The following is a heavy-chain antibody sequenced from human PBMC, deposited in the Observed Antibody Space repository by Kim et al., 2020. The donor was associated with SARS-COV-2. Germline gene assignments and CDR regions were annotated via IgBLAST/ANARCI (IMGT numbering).Heavy chain of an antibody. J-gene: IGHJ6*02. CDR1: GFTFSSYA. CDR2: IWYDGSNK. Sequence: GGSLRLSCAASGFTFSSYAMHWVRQAPGKGLEWVAVIWYDGSNKYYADSVKGRFTISRDNSKNTLYLQMNSLRAEDTAVYYCAKDLGSSHYYGMDVWGQGTTVTVSS. D-gene: IGHD6-6*01. CDR3: AKDLGSSHYYGMDV. V-gene: IGHV3-33*06.